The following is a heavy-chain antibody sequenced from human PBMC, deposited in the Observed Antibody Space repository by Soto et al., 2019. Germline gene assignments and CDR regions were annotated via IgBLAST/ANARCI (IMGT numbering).Heavy chain of an antibody. D-gene: IGHD5-12*01. J-gene: IGHJ4*02. CDR2: IYYTGTS. CDR1: GGSISNSSYY. Sequence: QLQLQESGPGLVKPSETLSLTCTVSGGSISNSSYYWGWIRQPPGKGLEWIGHIYYTGTSYSNPSLNGRVILSVDPSKNQFSLTLNSLTAADTAVFSCTRLQRRWLSSDSWGQGTLVTVSS. V-gene: IGHV4-39*01. CDR3: TRLQRRWLSSDS.